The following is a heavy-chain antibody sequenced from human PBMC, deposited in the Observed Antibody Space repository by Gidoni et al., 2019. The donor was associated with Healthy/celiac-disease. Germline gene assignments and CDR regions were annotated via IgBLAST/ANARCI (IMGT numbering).Heavy chain of an antibody. CDR2: ISSSSSYI. CDR3: ARGDTAMGRYYYYYMDV. CDR1: GFPFSSYS. D-gene: IGHD5-18*01. Sequence: EVQLVESGGGLVKPGGSLRLSCAASGFPFSSYSMNWVRQAPGKGLEWVSSISSSSSYIYYAYSVKGRFTISRDNAKNSLYLQMNSLRAEDTAVYYCARGDTAMGRYYYYYMDVWGKGTTVTVSS. J-gene: IGHJ6*03. V-gene: IGHV3-21*01.